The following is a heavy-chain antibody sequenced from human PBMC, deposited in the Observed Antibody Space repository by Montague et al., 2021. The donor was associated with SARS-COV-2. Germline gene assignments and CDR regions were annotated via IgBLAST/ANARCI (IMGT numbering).Heavy chain of an antibody. Sequence: SLSLSCAASGFTFSSYEMNWVRQAPGKGLEWVSYISSSGSTIYYADSVKGRFTISRDNATNSLYLQMNSLRAEDTAVYYCARCQVGDFWSGYYFGASDYYYYYYYMDVWGKGTTVTVSS. CDR3: ARCQVGDFWSGYYFGASDYYYYYYYMDV. CDR2: ISSSGSTI. CDR1: GFTFSSYE. J-gene: IGHJ6*03. D-gene: IGHD3-3*01. V-gene: IGHV3-48*03.